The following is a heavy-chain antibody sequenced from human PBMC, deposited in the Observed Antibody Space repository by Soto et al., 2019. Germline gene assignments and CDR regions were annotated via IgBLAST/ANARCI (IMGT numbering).Heavy chain of an antibody. Sequence: EVQLVESGGGFVQPGGSLRRSCAACGFTFSSYEMNWVRQAPGKGLEWVSYISSSGSTIYYPDSVKGRFTISRDKALNSPSLQMNSLRAADTAVYYCAGTTARGRGEIDYWGQGPLVTVYS. V-gene: IGHV3-48*03. J-gene: IGHJ4*02. CDR1: GFTFSSYE. CDR2: ISSSGSTI. D-gene: IGHD3-10*01. CDR3: AGTTARGRGEIDY.